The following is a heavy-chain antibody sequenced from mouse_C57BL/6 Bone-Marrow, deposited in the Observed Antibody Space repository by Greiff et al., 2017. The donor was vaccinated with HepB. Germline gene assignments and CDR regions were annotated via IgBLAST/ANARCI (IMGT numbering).Heavy chain of an antibody. Sequence: QVQLKQPGAELVKPGASVKVSCKASGYNFTSYWMHWVKQRPGQGLEWIGRIHPSDSDPNYNQKFKGKATLTVDKSSSTAYMQLSSLTSEDAAVYYCAMGPAWFAYWGQGTLVTVSA. CDR2: IHPSDSDP. CDR3: AMGPAWFAY. J-gene: IGHJ3*01. D-gene: IGHD3-3*01. V-gene: IGHV1-74*01. CDR1: GYNFTSYW.